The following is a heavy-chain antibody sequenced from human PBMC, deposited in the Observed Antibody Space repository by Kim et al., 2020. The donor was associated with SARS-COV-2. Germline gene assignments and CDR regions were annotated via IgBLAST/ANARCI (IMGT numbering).Heavy chain of an antibody. Sequence: NPKYAQGLTGRFVFSLDTSVSTEYLQISSLKAEDTAVYYCARDPWNGFDYWGQGTLVTVSS. J-gene: IGHJ4*02. V-gene: IGHV7-4-1*02. D-gene: IGHD1-1*01. CDR3: ARDPWNGFDY. CDR2: NP.